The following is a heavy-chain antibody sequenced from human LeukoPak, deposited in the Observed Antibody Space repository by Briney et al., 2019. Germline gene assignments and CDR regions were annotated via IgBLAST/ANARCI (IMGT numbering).Heavy chain of an antibody. CDR1: GFTFDDYG. Sequence: GESLRLSCAASGFTFDDYGMSWVRQAPGKGLEWVSGINWNGGSTGYADSVKGRFTISRDNAKNSLYLQMNSLRAEDTALYHCARGSYYYDSSGYYLSPGYYMDVWGKGTTVTISS. D-gene: IGHD3-22*01. V-gene: IGHV3-20*01. J-gene: IGHJ6*03. CDR2: INWNGGST. CDR3: ARGSYYYDSSGYYLSPGYYMDV.